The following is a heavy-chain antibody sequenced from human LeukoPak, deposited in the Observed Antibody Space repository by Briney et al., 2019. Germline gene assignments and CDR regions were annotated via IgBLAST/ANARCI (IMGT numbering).Heavy chain of an antibody. CDR1: GFTFSSYE. Sequence: PWGSLRLSCAASGFTFSSYEMNWVRQAPGKGLEWVSYISSSGSTIYYADSVKGRFTISRDNAKNSLYLQMNSLRAEDTAVYYCARSVVLRYFDAFDICSLGTMVTVSS. V-gene: IGHV3-48*03. CDR3: ARSVVLRYFDAFDI. J-gene: IGHJ3*02. D-gene: IGHD3-9*01. CDR2: ISSSGSTI.